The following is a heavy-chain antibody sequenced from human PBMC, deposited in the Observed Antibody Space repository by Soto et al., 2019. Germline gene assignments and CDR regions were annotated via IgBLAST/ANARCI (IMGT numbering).Heavy chain of an antibody. Sequence: GGSLRLSCAASGFTFSSHAMSWVRQAPGKGLEWVSAISGSGGNTYYADSVKGQFTISRDNSKNTLYLQMNSLRAEDTAVYYCAREFCSGGTCYSVFDYWGQGTLVTVSS. J-gene: IGHJ4*02. CDR3: AREFCSGGTCYSVFDY. CDR2: ISGSGGNT. CDR1: GFTFSSHA. D-gene: IGHD2-15*01. V-gene: IGHV3-23*01.